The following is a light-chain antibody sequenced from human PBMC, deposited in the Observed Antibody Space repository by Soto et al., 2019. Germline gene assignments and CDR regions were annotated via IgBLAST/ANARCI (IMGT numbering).Light chain of an antibody. CDR3: QQYHNWPPIT. CDR2: GAS. Sequence: EIVMTQSPATLSVSPGERATLSCRASQSVSSNLAWYQQKPGQAXRLLIYGASTRATGIPARFSGSGSGTEFTLTISNLQSEDFAAYFCQQYHNWPPITFGQGTRLEIK. J-gene: IGKJ5*01. V-gene: IGKV3-15*01. CDR1: QSVSSN.